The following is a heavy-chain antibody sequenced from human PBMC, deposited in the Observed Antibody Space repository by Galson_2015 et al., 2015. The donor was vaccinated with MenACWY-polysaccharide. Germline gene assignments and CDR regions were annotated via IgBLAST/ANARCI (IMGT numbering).Heavy chain of an antibody. Sequence: SLRLSCEASGFSFSSYAMNWVRQAPVKGLVWVSAIRDSDGRTYYADSVKGRYTISRDNSRTTLYLQMHSLRAEDTAVYYCAKAHIAARPDRRMVYYYYMDVWGKGTTVTVSS. V-gene: IGHV3-23*01. CDR3: AKAHIAARPDRRMVYYYYMDV. CDR1: GFSFSSYA. D-gene: IGHD6-6*01. CDR2: IRDSDGRT. J-gene: IGHJ6*03.